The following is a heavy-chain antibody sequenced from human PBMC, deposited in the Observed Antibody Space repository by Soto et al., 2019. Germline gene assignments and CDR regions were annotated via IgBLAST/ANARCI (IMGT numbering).Heavy chain of an antibody. CDR3: TTQGGGYGSMGY. CDR1: GFTFSGSA. D-gene: IGHD5-12*01. CDR2: IRSKANSYAT. Sequence: EVQLVESGGGLVQPGGSLKLSCAASGFTFSGSAMHWVRQASGKGLEWVGRIRSKANSYATAYAASVKGGFTISRDGSKNTAYLQMNSLKTEDTAVYYCTTQGGGYGSMGYWGQGTLVTVSS. J-gene: IGHJ4*02. V-gene: IGHV3-73*01.